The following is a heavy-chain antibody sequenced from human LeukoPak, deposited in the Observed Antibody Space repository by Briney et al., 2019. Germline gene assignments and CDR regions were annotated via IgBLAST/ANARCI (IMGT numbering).Heavy chain of an antibody. D-gene: IGHD3-22*01. CDR2: ISWNSGSI. J-gene: IGHJ4*02. V-gene: IGHV3-9*01. Sequence: GRSLRLSCAASGFTFDDYAMHWVRQAPGKGLEWVSGISWNSGSIGYADSVKGRFTFSRDNAKNSLYLQMNSLRAEDTALYYCAKVSSVYYYDSSGPLGYWGQGTLVTVSS. CDR1: GFTFDDYA. CDR3: AKVSSVYYYDSSGPLGY.